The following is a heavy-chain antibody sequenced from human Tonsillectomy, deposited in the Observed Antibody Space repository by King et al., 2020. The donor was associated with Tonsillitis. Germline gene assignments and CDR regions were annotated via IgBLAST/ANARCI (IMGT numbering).Heavy chain of an antibody. CDR1: GFTFSDYY. CDR3: AGVLSAAINPGYLDY. V-gene: IGHV3-11*05. D-gene: IGHD3-16*01. Sequence: VQLVESGGGLVKPGGSLRLSCAASGFTFSDYYMSWIRQAPGKGLEWVSDISSSSIYTNFADSVKGRVTISRDNARNSLYLQMNSLRADDTAVYYCAGVLSAAINPGYLDYWGQGTLVTVSS. J-gene: IGHJ4*02. CDR2: ISSSSIYT.